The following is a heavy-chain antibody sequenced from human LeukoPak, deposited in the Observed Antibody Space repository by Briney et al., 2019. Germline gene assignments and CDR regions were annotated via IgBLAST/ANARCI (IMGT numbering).Heavy chain of an antibody. V-gene: IGHV3-74*03. D-gene: IGHD6-13*01. CDR3: GRHDTRRWYAFDQ. Sequence: GGSLRLSCAASGFTSSSHWMRWVRHPPGKGLVWVSRINSDGSSTKCDDSVKVGFTISRDNAKHSLYLQMSSLIADDTAGYYCGRHDTRRWYAFDQWGQGTLVTVSS. CDR1: GFTSSSHW. J-gene: IGHJ5*02. CDR2: INSDGSST.